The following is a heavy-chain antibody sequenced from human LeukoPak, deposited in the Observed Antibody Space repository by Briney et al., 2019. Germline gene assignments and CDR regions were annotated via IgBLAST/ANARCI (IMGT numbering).Heavy chain of an antibody. CDR3: ARQSSYSSGWYAFDI. Sequence: ASVKVSCKASGYTFTGYYMHWVRQAPGQGLEWMGWINPNSGGTNYAQKCQVRVTMTRDTSISTAYMELSRLRSDDTAVYYCARQSSYSSGWYAFDIWGQGTMVTVSS. D-gene: IGHD6-19*01. V-gene: IGHV1-2*02. CDR2: INPNSGGT. J-gene: IGHJ3*02. CDR1: GYTFTGYY.